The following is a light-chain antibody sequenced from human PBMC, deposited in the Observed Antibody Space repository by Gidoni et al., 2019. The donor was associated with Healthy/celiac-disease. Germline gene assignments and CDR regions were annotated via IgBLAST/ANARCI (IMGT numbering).Light chain of an antibody. CDR1: KLGDKY. J-gene: IGLJ2*01. CDR2: QDT. CDR3: QAWDSSTWVV. V-gene: IGLV3-1*01. Sequence: SYELTQPPSVSVSPGQTASITCSGDKLGDKYVCWYQQKPGQSPVLVIYQDTKRPSGIPERFSGSNSGNTATLTISGTQAMDEADYYCQAWDSSTWVVFGGGTKLTVL.